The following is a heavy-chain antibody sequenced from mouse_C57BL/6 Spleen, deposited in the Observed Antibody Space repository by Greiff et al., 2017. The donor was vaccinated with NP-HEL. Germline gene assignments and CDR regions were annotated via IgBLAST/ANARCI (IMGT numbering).Heavy chain of an antibody. V-gene: IGHV5-4*01. J-gene: IGHJ2*01. Sequence: EVKLMESGGGLVKPGGSLKLSCAASGFTFSSYAMSWVRQTPEKRLEWVATISDGGSYTYYPDNVKGRFTISRDNAKNNLYLQMSHLKSEDTAMYYCARDLGGDYLWYFDYWGQGTTLTVSS. CDR2: ISDGGSYT. CDR3: ARDLGGDYLWYFDY. CDR1: GFTFSSYA. D-gene: IGHD2-4*01.